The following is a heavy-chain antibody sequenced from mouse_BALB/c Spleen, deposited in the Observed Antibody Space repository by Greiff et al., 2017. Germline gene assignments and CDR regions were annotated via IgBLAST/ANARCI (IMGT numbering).Heavy chain of an antibody. J-gene: IGHJ3*01. D-gene: IGHD5-1*01. CDR3: ARDQASTGFAY. CDR2: ISSGGST. CDR1: GFTFSSYA. V-gene: IGHV5-6-5*01. Sequence: EVMLVESGGGLVKPGGSLKLSCAASGFTFSSYAMSWVRQTPEKRLEWVASISSGGSTYYPDSVKGRFTISRDNARNILYLQMSSLRSEDTAMYYCARDQASTGFAYWGQGTLVTVSA.